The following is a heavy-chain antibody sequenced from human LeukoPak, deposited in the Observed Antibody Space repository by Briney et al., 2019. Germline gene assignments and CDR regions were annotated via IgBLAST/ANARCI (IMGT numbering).Heavy chain of an antibody. V-gene: IGHV4-39*07. CDR1: GASISSSTYD. CDR3: ARDQYYDVSTYYEIDY. CDR2: ASYSGNT. Sequence: SSETLSLTCTVSGASISSSTYDWGWIRQPPGKGLEWIGSASYSGNTYYNPSLKSRVTMLVDTSKNQFSLKMTSVPAADTAVYYCARDQYYDVSTYYEIDYWGQGTLVTVSS. J-gene: IGHJ4*02. D-gene: IGHD3-22*01.